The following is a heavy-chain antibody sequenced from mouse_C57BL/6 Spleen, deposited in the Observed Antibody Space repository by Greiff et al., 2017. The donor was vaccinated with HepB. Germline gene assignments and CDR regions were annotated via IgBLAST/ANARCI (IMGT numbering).Heavy chain of an antibody. V-gene: IGHV6-6*01. J-gene: IGHJ3*01. Sequence: EVKVVESGGGLVQPGGTMKLSCAASGFTFNDAWMDWVRQSPETGLEWVAEIRNKANNHATYYAESVKGMFTISIDDSKSSVYLQMNSLRAEDTGIYYCTRRVGGPFAYWGQGTLVTVSA. D-gene: IGHD1-1*01. CDR2: IRNKANNHAT. CDR1: GFTFNDAW. CDR3: TRRVGGPFAY.